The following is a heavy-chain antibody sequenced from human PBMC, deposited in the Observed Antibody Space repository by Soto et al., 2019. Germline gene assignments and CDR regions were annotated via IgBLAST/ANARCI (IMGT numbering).Heavy chain of an antibody. D-gene: IGHD3-22*01. V-gene: IGHV1-18*01. Sequence: SVKVSFKASCYTFTSYGISWVRQAPVQGLEWMGWISAYNGNTNYAQKLQGRVTMTTDASTSTAYMELRSLRSDDTAVYYCARDGYDSSGYYEVFDYWGQGTLVTVYS. CDR1: CYTFTSYG. CDR2: ISAYNGNT. CDR3: ARDGYDSSGYYEVFDY. J-gene: IGHJ4*02.